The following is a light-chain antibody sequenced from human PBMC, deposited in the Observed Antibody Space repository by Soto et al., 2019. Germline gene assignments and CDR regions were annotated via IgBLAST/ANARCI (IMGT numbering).Light chain of an antibody. CDR3: QQFERPPFA. V-gene: IGKV3-20*01. CDR1: QRLSNIY. CDR2: DAS. J-gene: IGKJ2*01. Sequence: EIVLTQSPGTLSRSPGDRCTLPCRASQRLSNIYVAWYQQKPGQAPRLLIYDASTRAAGVPDRVTGGGFGTDITLTISAMEPEEFGLYFCQQFERPPFAFGQGTRQEI.